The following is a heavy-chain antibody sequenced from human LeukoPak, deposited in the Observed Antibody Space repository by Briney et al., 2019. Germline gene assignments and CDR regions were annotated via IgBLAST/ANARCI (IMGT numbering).Heavy chain of an antibody. CDR1: GLTFSSYG. Sequence: PGGSLRLSCAASGLTFSSYGMHWVRQAPGKGLEWVAVISYDGSNKYYADSVKGRFTISRDNSKNTLYLQMNSLRAEDTAVYYCAKDHYDSSGAPPFFDYWGQGTLVTVSS. J-gene: IGHJ4*02. CDR3: AKDHYDSSGAPPFFDY. V-gene: IGHV3-30*18. CDR2: ISYDGSNK. D-gene: IGHD3-22*01.